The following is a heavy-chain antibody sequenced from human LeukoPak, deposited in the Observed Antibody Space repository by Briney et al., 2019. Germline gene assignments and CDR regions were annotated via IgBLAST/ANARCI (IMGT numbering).Heavy chain of an antibody. V-gene: IGHV4-61*02. J-gene: IGHJ4*02. CDR3: ARAISYYDNSGYSYYFDY. CDR1: GGSISSGLYY. D-gene: IGHD3-22*01. CDR2: IYTSGST. Sequence: SQTLSPTCTVSGGSISSGLYYWSWIRQPAGKGLEWIGRIYTSGSTNYNPSLKSRVTISVDTSKNQFSLKLSSVTTTDTAVYYCARAISYYDNSGYSYYFDYWGQGTLVPVSS.